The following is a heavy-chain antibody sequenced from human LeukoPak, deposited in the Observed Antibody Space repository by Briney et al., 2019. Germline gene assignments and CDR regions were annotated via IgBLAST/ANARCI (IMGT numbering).Heavy chain of an antibody. CDR2: ISSSTTTI. Sequence: GGSLRLSCAASGFSFSSYSMNWVRQAPGKGLEWVSYISSSTTTIYYADSVKGRFAISRDNAKNSLYLQMNSLRAEDTAVFYCARTPYDFWSASYSYYFDYWGQGTLVTVSS. J-gene: IGHJ4*02. CDR1: GFSFSSYS. D-gene: IGHD3-3*01. CDR3: ARTPYDFWSASYSYYFDY. V-gene: IGHV3-48*01.